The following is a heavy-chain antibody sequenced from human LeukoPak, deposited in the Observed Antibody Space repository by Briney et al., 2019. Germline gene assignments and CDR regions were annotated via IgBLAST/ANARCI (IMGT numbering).Heavy chain of an antibody. CDR3: ARDPPDGYSSGWYYYYYMDV. CDR1: GFIFSHYG. Sequence: GGTLRLSCAASGFIFSHYGMNWVRQAPGKGLEWVSGITSRSTTYYADSVKGRFTISRDNSKNTLYLQMNSLRAEDTAVYYCARDPPDGYSSGWYYYYYMDVWGKGTTVTVSS. D-gene: IGHD6-19*01. J-gene: IGHJ6*03. CDR2: ITSRSTT. V-gene: IGHV3-23*01.